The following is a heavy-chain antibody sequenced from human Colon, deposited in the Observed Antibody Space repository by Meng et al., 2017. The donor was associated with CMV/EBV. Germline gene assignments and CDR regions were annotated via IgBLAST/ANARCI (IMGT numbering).Heavy chain of an antibody. D-gene: IGHD6-13*01. V-gene: IGHV3-23*01. CDR1: GFSVAINH. CDR3: TEMGADIAAAAHFDG. CDR2: ISGSGATT. J-gene: IGHJ4*02. Sequence: GESLKISCTASGFSVAINHMNWVRQAPGEGLEWLSVISGSGATTYYAGSVKGRFTISRDNSRNILYLQMTGLRVEDTAIYYCTEMGADIAAAAHFDGWGQGTLVTVSS.